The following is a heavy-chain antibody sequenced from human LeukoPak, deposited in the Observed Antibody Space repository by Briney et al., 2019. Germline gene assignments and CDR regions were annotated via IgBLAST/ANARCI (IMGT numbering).Heavy chain of an antibody. CDR3: ARVVVRGVNWFDP. CDR1: GYTFTRYG. Sequence: ASVTVSCKASGYTFTRYGIGWVRQAPGQEREWMGWISANNGNTNHAQKFQGRVTMTTDTSTSTVYMELRSLTSDDTAVYYCARVVVRGVNWFDPWGQGTLVTVSS. CDR2: ISANNGNT. D-gene: IGHD3-10*01. V-gene: IGHV1-18*04. J-gene: IGHJ5*02.